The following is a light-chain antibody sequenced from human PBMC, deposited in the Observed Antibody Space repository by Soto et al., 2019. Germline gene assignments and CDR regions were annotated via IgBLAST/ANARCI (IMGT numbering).Light chain of an antibody. Sequence: EIVMTQSPATLSVSPGERATLSCRASQSVSSNLAWYQQKPGQAPRLLIYGASTRATGIPARFSGSGSVTEFTLTISSLQSEDFAVYYCQQYNNWSPWTFGQGTKVEIE. CDR2: GAS. CDR3: QQYNNWSPWT. V-gene: IGKV3-15*01. J-gene: IGKJ1*01. CDR1: QSVSSN.